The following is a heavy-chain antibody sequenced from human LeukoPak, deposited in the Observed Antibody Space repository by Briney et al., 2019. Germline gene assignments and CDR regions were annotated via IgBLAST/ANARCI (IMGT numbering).Heavy chain of an antibody. J-gene: IGHJ4*02. Sequence: GASVKVSCKASGGTFSSYAISWVRQAPGQGLEWMGGIIPIFGTANYAQKFQGRVTITADKSTSTAYMELSGLRSEDTAVYYCAPDSSGYRSDLGWGQGTLVTVSS. V-gene: IGHV1-69*06. CDR2: IIPIFGTA. CDR3: APDSSGYRSDLG. D-gene: IGHD3-22*01. CDR1: GGTFSSYA.